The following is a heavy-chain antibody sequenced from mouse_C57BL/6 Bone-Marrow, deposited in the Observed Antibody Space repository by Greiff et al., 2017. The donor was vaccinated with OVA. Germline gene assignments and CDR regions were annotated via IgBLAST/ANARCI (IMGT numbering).Heavy chain of an antibody. V-gene: IGHV1-74*01. CDR1: GYTFTSYW. Sequence: QVQLQQPGADLVKPGASVKVSCKASGYTFTSYWMHWVKQRPGQGLEWIGRIHPSDSDTTYNQKFKGKATLTVDKSSSTAYMQLRSLTSEYSEVDDCAITQLRLCDYAMDYWGQGTSVTVSS. CDR2: IHPSDSDT. D-gene: IGHD3-2*02. J-gene: IGHJ4*01. CDR3: AITQLRLCDYAMDY.